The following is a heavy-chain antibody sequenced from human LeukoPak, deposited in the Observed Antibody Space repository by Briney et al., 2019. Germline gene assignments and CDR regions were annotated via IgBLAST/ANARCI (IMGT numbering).Heavy chain of an antibody. CDR1: GFTFSSYS. Sequence: GGSLRLSCAASGFTFSSYSMNWVRQAPGKGLEWVSSISSSSSYIYYADSVKGRFTISRDNAKNSLYLQMNSLRAEDTAVYYCAREGGYCSSTSCYEGGYYYYMDVWGKGTMVTVSS. J-gene: IGHJ6*03. CDR2: ISSSSSYI. D-gene: IGHD2-2*01. CDR3: AREGGYCSSTSCYEGGYYYYMDV. V-gene: IGHV3-21*01.